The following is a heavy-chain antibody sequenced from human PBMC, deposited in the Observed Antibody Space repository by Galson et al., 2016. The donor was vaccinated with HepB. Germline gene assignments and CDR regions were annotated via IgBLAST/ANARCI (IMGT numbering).Heavy chain of an antibody. Sequence: SVKVSCKVSGYTFDSYGISWVRLAPGLGLEWMGWISVYNGDTKFAQKFHDRVTMTRDTSTDTAYMELTGLKPDDTAVYYCARGGRWLPFDYWGQGSLVTVSS. J-gene: IGHJ4*02. V-gene: IGHV1-18*04. CDR2: ISVYNGDT. CDR1: GYTFDSYG. D-gene: IGHD6-19*01. CDR3: ARGGRWLPFDY.